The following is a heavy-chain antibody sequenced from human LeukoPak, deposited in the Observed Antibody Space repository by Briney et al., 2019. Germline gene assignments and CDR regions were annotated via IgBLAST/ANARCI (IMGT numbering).Heavy chain of an antibody. V-gene: IGHV3-30*02. J-gene: IGHJ4*02. CDR3: AREQQGRRAAFDY. CDR1: GFTFRSSG. Sequence: GGSLRLSCAASGFTFRSSGMHWVRQTPGKGLEWVAFIWYDGNEIYYADSVKGRFTISRDNSRNTLYLQMNSLRTEDTAVYYCAREQQGRRAAFDYWGQGTPVTASS. CDR2: IWYDGNEI. D-gene: IGHD1-1*01.